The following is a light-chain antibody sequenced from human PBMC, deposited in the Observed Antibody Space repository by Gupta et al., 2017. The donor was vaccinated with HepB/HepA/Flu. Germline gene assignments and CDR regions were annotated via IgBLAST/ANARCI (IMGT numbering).Light chain of an antibody. Sequence: QSALTQPPSVSGSPGQPVTISCTGTSSDVGSYNRVSWYQQPPGTAPKLMIYEVSNRPSGVPDRFSGFKSGNTASLTISGLQAEDEADYYCSSYTSSSTVFGGGTKLTVL. CDR1: SSDVGSYNR. CDR3: SSYTSSSTV. V-gene: IGLV2-18*02. CDR2: EVS. J-gene: IGLJ2*01.